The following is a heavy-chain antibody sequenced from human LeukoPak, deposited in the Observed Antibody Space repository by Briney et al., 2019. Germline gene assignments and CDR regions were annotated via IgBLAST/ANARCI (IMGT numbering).Heavy chain of an antibody. J-gene: IGHJ3*02. Sequence: GGSLRLSCAASGFTFSSYSMNWVRQAPGKGLEWVSYISSSSSTIYYADSVKGRFTISRDNAENSLYLQVNSLRAEDTAVYYCARERLDAFDIWGQGTMVTVSS. V-gene: IGHV3-48*04. CDR3: ARERLDAFDI. CDR1: GFTFSSYS. CDR2: ISSSSSTI.